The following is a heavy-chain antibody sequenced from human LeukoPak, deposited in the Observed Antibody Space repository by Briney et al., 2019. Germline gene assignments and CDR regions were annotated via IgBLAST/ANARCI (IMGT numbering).Heavy chain of an antibody. CDR3: ARQYGSGSAYTPVVDL. CDR2: IYYTGST. V-gene: IGHV4-59*01. Sequence: SETLSLTCTVSGGSISGYYWSWIRQPPGKGLDWLGYIYYTGSTNYNPSLKSRVTISVDTSKNHFSLRLSSVTAADTAVYYCARQYGSGSAYTPVVDLWGQGTLVTVSS. J-gene: IGHJ4*02. CDR1: GGSISGYY. D-gene: IGHD3-10*01.